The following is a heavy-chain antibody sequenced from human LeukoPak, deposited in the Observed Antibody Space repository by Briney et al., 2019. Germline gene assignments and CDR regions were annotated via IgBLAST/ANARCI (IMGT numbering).Heavy chain of an antibody. Sequence: ASVKVSCKAPAYTFTDYYVHWVRQAPGQGLEWMGWFHPSSGGAGYAQKFQGRVIITSDTSISTAYMQLTRLRSDDTAVYYCAIKRIRGNPFDYWGQGTLVTVSS. V-gene: IGHV1-2*02. CDR3: AIKRIRGNPFDY. D-gene: IGHD2/OR15-2a*01. J-gene: IGHJ4*02. CDR2: FHPSSGGA. CDR1: AYTFTDYY.